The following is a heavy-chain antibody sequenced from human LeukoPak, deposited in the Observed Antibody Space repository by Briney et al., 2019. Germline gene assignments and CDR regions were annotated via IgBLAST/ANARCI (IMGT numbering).Heavy chain of an antibody. V-gene: IGHV3-23*01. D-gene: IGHD3-10*01. CDR1: GLTFSSYA. CDR3: ANYGLWATPFDY. J-gene: IGHJ4*02. CDR2: ISGSGGST. Sequence: GGSLRLSCAASGLTFSSYAMSWVRQAPGKGLEWVSAISGSGGSTYYADSVKGRFTISRDNSKNTLYLQMNSLRAEDTAVYYCANYGLWATPFDYWGQGTLVTVSS.